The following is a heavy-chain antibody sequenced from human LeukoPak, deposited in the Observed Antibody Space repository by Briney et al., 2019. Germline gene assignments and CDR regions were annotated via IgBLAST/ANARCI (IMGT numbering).Heavy chain of an antibody. J-gene: IGHJ6*03. CDR3: ARTQQLVREGYYYYMDV. CDR2: MNPNSGNT. CDR1: GYTFTSYD. Sequence: ASVTVSCKASGYTFTSYDINWVRQATGQGLEWMGWMNPNSGNTGYAQKFQGRVTITTDESTSTAYMELSSLRSEDTAVYYCARTQQLVREGYYYYMDVWGKGTTVTVSS. V-gene: IGHV1-8*01. D-gene: IGHD6-13*01.